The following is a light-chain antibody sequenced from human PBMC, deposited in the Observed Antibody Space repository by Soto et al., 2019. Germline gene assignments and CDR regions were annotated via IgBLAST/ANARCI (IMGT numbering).Light chain of an antibody. CDR2: DAS. J-gene: IGKJ3*01. V-gene: IGKV1-5*01. CDR1: QSISSW. CDR3: QQYNSYPFT. Sequence: DIQMTQSPSTLSASVGDRVTITCRASQSISSWLAWYQQKPGKAPKLLIYDASSLESGVPSSFSGSGSGTEFTLTISSLQPDDFATYYCQQYNSYPFTFGPGTKVDIK.